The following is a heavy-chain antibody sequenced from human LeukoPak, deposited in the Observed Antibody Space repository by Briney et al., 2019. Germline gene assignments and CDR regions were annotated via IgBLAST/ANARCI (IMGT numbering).Heavy chain of an antibody. J-gene: IGHJ5*02. CDR2: INPSSGGT. CDR3: ACSGSSIQCDP. V-gene: IGHV1-2*02. Sequence: ASVKVSCKASGYTFTDYYLHWVRQAPGQGLEWMGWINPSSGGTVYAQIFQGRVTMTRDTSSSIVYIELSSVRSDDTAVYYWACSGSSIQCDPWGQGTLVTVSS. CDR1: GYTFTDYY. D-gene: IGHD1-26*01.